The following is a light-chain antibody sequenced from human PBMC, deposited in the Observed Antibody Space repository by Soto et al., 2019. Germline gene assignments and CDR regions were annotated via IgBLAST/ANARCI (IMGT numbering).Light chain of an antibody. V-gene: IGLV2-14*01. Sequence: QSVLTQPASVSGSPGQSITISCTGTSNDVGAYNSVSWYQQYPSNAPKLMIYEVSNRPSGVSNRFSGSKSANTASLTISGLQAEDEADYYCSSYTITSTWVFGGGTQLTVL. CDR1: SNDVGAYNS. CDR3: SSYTITSTWV. J-gene: IGLJ3*02. CDR2: EVS.